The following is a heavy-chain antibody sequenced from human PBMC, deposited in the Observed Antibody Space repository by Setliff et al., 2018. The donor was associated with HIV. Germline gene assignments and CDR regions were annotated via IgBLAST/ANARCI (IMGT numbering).Heavy chain of an antibody. CDR1: GFTFKNYA. V-gene: IGHV3-23*01. Sequence: PGGSLRLSCVASGFTFKNYAMNWVRQAPGKGLEWVSHVGGGRFETYYADSVQGRFTVSRDDSKSAIYLQMESLRAEDTALYYCVKDHVSFNGVFDTFDSWAREPWSPSPQ. J-gene: IGHJ4*02. CDR3: VKDHVSFNGVFDTFDS. CDR2: VGGGRFET. D-gene: IGHD2-8*01.